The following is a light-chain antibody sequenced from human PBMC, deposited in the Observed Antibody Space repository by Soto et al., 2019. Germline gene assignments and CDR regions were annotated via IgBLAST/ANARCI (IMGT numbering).Light chain of an antibody. Sequence: QSALTQPPSASGSPGQSVTISCTGTSSDVGGYNYVSWYQQYPGRAPKLTISEVTKRPSGVPDRFSGYNSGNTASLTVSGLEAEDEADYYCSSYAASNNGYLVFGGGTKVTVL. CDR1: SSDVGGYNY. CDR3: SSYAASNNGYLV. J-gene: IGLJ3*02. V-gene: IGLV2-8*01. CDR2: EVT.